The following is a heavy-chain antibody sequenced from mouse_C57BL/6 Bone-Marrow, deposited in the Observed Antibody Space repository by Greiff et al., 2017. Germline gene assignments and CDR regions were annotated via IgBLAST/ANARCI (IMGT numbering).Heavy chain of an antibody. Sequence: EVKLVESGGGLVKPGGSLKLSCAASGFTFSDYGMHWVRQAPEQGLEWVAYISSGSSTIYYADTVKGRFTISRDNAKNTLFLQMTSLQSEDTAMYYCARNYYTPYYFDYWGQGTTLTVSS. D-gene: IGHD2-12*01. CDR2: ISSGSSTI. CDR3: ARNYYTPYYFDY. V-gene: IGHV5-17*01. J-gene: IGHJ2*01. CDR1: GFTFSDYG.